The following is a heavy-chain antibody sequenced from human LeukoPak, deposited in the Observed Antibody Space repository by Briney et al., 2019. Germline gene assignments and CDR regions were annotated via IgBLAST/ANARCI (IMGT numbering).Heavy chain of an antibody. D-gene: IGHD2/OR15-2a*01. V-gene: IGHV3-66*01. CDR1: GFTFSTYV. CDR2: IYSGGST. Sequence: HSGGSLRLSCEASGFTFSTYVVNWVRQAPGKGLEWVSVIYSGGSTFYADSVKGRFTISRDISKNTLYLQMDSLRAEDTAVYYCARSLSLIQGTPYLPLEYWGQGTLVTVS. J-gene: IGHJ4*02. CDR3: ARSLSLIQGTPYLPLEY.